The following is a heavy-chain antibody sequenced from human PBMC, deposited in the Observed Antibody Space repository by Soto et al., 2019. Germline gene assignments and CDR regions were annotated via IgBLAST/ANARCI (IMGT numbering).Heavy chain of an antibody. CDR2: VFHSGIT. CDR1: GGSMKTTNW. V-gene: IGHV4-4*02. CDR3: MKDEAGSPFRY. J-gene: IGHJ4*02. Sequence: VQLRESGPGQVKTSGTLSLTCAVSGGSMKTTNWWSWVRQPPVKGLEWIGEVFHSGITRYNPSPKRRARVSVDTSKNQIFLHLASVTAADTAVYYCMKDEAGSPFRYWGQGALVTVSS. D-gene: IGHD3-10*01.